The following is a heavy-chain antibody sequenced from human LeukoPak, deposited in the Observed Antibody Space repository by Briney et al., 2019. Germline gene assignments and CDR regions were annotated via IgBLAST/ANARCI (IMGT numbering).Heavy chain of an antibody. CDR2: IYYSGST. D-gene: IGHD3-9*01. CDR1: GGSISSSSYY. Sequence: SETLSLTGTVSGGSISSSSYYWGWIRQPPGKGLEWIGSIYYSGSTYYNPSLKSRVTISVDTSKNQFSLKLSSVTAADTAVYYCARHPRLRYFDWGAEYFQHWGQGTLVTVSS. J-gene: IGHJ1*01. CDR3: ARHPRLRYFDWGAEYFQH. V-gene: IGHV4-39*01.